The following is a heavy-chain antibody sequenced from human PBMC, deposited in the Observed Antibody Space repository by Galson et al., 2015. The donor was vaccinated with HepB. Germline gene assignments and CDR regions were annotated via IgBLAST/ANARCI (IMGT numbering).Heavy chain of an antibody. Sequence: SLRLSCAASGFTFSDYHMSWIRQAPGKGLEWVSYISSSSSYTNYADSVKGRFTTSRDNAKNSLYLQMNSLRAEDTAVYYCAILATVTRTFDYWAREPWSPSPQ. D-gene: IGHD4-17*01. CDR2: ISSSSSYT. J-gene: IGHJ4*02. V-gene: IGHV3-11*06. CDR1: GFTFSDYH. CDR3: AILATVTRTFDY.